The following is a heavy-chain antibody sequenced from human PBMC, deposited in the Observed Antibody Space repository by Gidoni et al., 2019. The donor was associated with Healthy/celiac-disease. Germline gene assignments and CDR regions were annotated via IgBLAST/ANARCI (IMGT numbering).Heavy chain of an antibody. CDR1: GGTVSSYA. D-gene: IGHD3-16*01. CDR2: IIPIFGTA. J-gene: IGHJ3*02. CDR3: ALSWGKLVNAFDI. Sequence: QLVQSGAEVKKPASSVKVSCKAAGGTVSSYAISWVRQAPGQGLEWMGGIIPIFGTATYAQKFQGRVTITADESTSTAYMELSSLRSEDTAVYYCALSWGKLVNAFDIWGQGTMVTVSS. V-gene: IGHV1-69*01.